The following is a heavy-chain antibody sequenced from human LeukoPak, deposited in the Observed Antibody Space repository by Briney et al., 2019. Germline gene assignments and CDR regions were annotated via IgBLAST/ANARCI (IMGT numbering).Heavy chain of an antibody. D-gene: IGHD6-13*01. CDR3: ARVTIPAAGHAFDI. V-gene: IGHV4-61*02. J-gene: IGHJ3*02. Sequence: PSQTLSLTCTVSDGSISSNSYYWSWIRQPAGKGLEWIGRIYSSGSTNYNPSLKSRVTISIDTSRDHFSLKLTSVTAADTAVYYCARVTIPAAGHAFDIWGQGTMVTVS. CDR2: IYSSGST. CDR1: DGSISSNSYY.